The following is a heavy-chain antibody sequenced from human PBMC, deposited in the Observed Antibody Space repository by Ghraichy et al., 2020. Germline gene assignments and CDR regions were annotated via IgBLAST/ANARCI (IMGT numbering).Heavy chain of an antibody. Sequence: GSLRLSCTASGFTFGDYAMSWVRQAPGKGLEWVGFIRSKAYGGTTEYAASVKGRFTISRDDSKSIAYLQMNSLKTEDTAVYYCTRAIRQLVLPYYFDYWGQGTLVTVSS. J-gene: IGHJ4*02. D-gene: IGHD6-13*01. CDR2: IRSKAYGGTT. V-gene: IGHV3-49*04. CDR1: GFTFGDYA. CDR3: TRAIRQLVLPYYFDY.